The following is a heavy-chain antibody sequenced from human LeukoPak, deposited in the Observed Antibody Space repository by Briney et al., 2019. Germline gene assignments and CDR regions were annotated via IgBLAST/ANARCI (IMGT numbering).Heavy chain of an antibody. V-gene: IGHV4-30-2*01. D-gene: IGHD4-17*01. CDR2: IYHSGST. Sequence: SETLSLTCAVFGGSISSGGYFWSWLRQPPGKGLEWIGYIYHSGSTYYNPSLKSRVTISVDRSKNQFSLKLSSVTAADTAVYYCARYYGDYLNWFDPWGQGTLVTVSS. CDR3: ARYYGDYLNWFDP. CDR1: GGSISSGGYF. J-gene: IGHJ5*02.